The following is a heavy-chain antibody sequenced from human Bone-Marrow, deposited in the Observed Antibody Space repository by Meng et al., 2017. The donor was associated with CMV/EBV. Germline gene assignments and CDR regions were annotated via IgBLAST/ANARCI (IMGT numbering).Heavy chain of an antibody. Sequence: GESLKISCAASGFTFDDYGMSWVRQAPGKGLEWVSSISSSSSYIYYADSVKGRFTISRDNAKNSLYLQMNSLRAEDTAVYYCARGLRTGLNWFDPWGQGTLVTVSS. V-gene: IGHV3-21*01. CDR2: ISSSSSYI. J-gene: IGHJ5*02. CDR1: GFTFDDYG. D-gene: IGHD3/OR15-3a*01. CDR3: ARGLRTGLNWFDP.